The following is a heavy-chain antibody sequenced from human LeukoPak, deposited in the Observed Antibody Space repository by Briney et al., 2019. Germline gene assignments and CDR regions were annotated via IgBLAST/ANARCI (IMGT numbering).Heavy chain of an antibody. J-gene: IGHJ4*02. CDR3: ARALVGAPDC. Sequence: LRLSCAASGFTFSSFWMSWVRQAPSKGLEWVAHIDQDGSEKYYVDSVKGRFTISRDNAKNSLYLQMNSLRAEDTAVYYCARALVGAPDCWGQGTLVTVSS. CDR2: IDQDGSEK. V-gene: IGHV3-7*01. CDR1: GFTFSSFW. D-gene: IGHD1-26*01.